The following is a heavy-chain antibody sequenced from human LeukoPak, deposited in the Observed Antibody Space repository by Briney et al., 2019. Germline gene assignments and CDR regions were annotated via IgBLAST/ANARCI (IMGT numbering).Heavy chain of an antibody. CDR1: GFTFSNYG. J-gene: IGHJ4*02. CDR3: ARGPSGYHNT. D-gene: IGHD5-12*01. CDR2: ISGSGDST. V-gene: IGHV3-23*01. Sequence: PGGSLRLSCAASGFTFSNYGVSWVRQAPGKGLEWVSSISGSGDSTYYADSVKGRFTISRDNSKNTLYLQMNSLRAEDTAVYYCARGPSGYHNTGGQGTLVTVSS.